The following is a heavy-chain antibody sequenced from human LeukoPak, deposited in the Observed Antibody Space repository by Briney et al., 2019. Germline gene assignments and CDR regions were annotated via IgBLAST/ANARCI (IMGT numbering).Heavy chain of an antibody. D-gene: IGHD3-10*02. V-gene: IGHV3-48*03. CDR1: GFTFSSYE. CDR3: AELGITMIGGV. CDR2: ISNSDSNI. J-gene: IGHJ6*04. Sequence: GGSLRLSCAASGFTFSSYEMNWVRQAPGKGLEWVSYISNSDSNIKYADSVKGRFTISRDNAKNSLYLQMNSLRAEDTAVYYCAELGITMIGGVWGKGTTVTISS.